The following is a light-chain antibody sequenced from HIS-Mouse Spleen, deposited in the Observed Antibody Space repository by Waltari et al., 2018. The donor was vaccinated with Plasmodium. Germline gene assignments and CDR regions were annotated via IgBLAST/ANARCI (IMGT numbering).Light chain of an antibody. V-gene: IGLV3-21*02. CDR3: QVWDSSSDHVV. Sequence: SYVLTQPPSVSVAPGQTARITCGGNHLGSKSVHWYQQKPGQAPGLVVNDDSNRPPGIPERFSGSNSGNTATRTISRVEAGDEADYYCQVWDSSSDHVVFGGGTKLTVL. J-gene: IGLJ2*01. CDR2: DDS. CDR1: HLGSKS.